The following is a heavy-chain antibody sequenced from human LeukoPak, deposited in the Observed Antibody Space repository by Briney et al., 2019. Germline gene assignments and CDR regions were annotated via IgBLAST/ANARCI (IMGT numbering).Heavy chain of an antibody. J-gene: IGHJ4*02. D-gene: IGHD6-19*01. CDR2: INHSGST. Sequence: SETLSLTCAVYGGSFSGYYWSWIRQPPGKGLEWIGEINHSGSTSYNPSLKSRVTISVDTSKNQFSLKLSSVTAADTAVYYCARGWYSSGWFDYWGQGTLVTVSS. CDR1: GGSFSGYY. V-gene: IGHV4-34*01. CDR3: ARGWYSSGWFDY.